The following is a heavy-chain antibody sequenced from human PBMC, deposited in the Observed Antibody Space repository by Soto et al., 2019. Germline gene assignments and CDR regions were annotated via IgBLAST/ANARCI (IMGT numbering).Heavy chain of an antibody. CDR3: AKDQADGGLFHAFDM. CDR2: IRGSGVST. CDR1: GFTFSIYA. J-gene: IGHJ3*02. Sequence: VQLLESGGGLVQPGGSLRLSCAASGFTFSIYAMTWVCQAPGEGLEWVSAIRGSGVSTYYADSVKGRFTISRDNSKNTLYLPMNSLRAEDTSLYYCAKDQADGGLFHAFDMWGQGTMVTVSS. V-gene: IGHV3-23*01. D-gene: IGHD2-21*01.